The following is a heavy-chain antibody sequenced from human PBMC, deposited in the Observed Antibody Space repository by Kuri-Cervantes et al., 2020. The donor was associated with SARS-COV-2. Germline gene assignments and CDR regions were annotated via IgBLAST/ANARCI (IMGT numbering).Heavy chain of an antibody. V-gene: IGHV4-34*01. CDR2: INHSGST. Sequence: ESLKISCAVYGGSFSAYYWSWIRQPPGKGLEWIGEINHSGSTNYNPSLKSRVTISVDTSKHQLSLKLSSVTAADTAVYYCAGSPGGVFDYWGQGTLVTVSS. J-gene: IGHJ4*02. CDR3: AGSPGGVFDY. CDR1: GGSFSAYY. D-gene: IGHD3-16*01.